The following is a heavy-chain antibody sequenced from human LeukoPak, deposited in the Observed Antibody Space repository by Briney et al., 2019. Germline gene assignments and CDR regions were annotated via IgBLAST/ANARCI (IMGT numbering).Heavy chain of an antibody. CDR3: ARRASKLPLDY. J-gene: IGHJ4*02. Sequence: GASVKVSCKASGYTFTSYYMHWVRQAPGQGLEWMGIINPSGGSTSYAQKFQGRVTMTRDMSTSAVYMELSSLRSEDTAVYYCARRASKLPLDYWGQGTLVTVSS. CDR1: GYTFTSYY. V-gene: IGHV1-46*01. CDR2: INPSGGST. D-gene: IGHD2-15*01.